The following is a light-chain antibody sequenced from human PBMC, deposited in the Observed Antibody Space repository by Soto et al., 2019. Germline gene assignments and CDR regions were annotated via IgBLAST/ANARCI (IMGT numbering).Light chain of an antibody. CDR3: QQYRTYPWT. V-gene: IGKV1-5*03. Sequence: DIQMTQSPATLSSSVGDRVTVTCRASQDITDSLAWYQQKPGKVPKLLIYWASTLESRVPSRFSGSESGTEFALTISSLEPDDFATYYCQQYRTYPWTFGQGTKVEIK. CDR2: WAS. J-gene: IGKJ1*01. CDR1: QDITDS.